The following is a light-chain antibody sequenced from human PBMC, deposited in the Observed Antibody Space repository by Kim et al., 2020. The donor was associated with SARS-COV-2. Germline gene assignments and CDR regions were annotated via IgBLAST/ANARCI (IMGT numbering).Light chain of an antibody. CDR1: LTVGSQ. V-gene: IGKV3-11*01. CDR3: QHRLRWPVT. Sequence: SLSPGERATLSCRASLTVGSQLNWYQQKPGQSPRLVIYDASNRATGIPPRFSGSGSGTDFTLTISSLEPEDYAVYYCQHRLRWPVTFGQGTKLEIK. CDR2: DAS. J-gene: IGKJ2*01.